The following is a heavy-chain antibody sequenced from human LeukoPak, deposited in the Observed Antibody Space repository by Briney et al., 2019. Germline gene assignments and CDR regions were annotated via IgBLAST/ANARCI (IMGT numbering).Heavy chain of an antibody. V-gene: IGHV3-23*01. CDR2: ISGSGGST. J-gene: IGHJ4*02. Sequence: GGSLRLSCAASGFTFSSYAMSWVRQAPGKGLEWVSAISGSGGSTYYADSVKGRFTISRDNSKNTLYLQMNSLRAEDTAVYYCAKDHFSGSYYYADYWGQGTLATVSS. CDR1: GFTFSSYA. D-gene: IGHD1-26*01. CDR3: AKDHFSGSYYYADY.